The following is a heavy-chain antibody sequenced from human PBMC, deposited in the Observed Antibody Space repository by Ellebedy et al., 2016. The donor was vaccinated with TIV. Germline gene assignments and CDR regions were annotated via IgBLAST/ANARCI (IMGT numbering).Heavy chain of an antibody. D-gene: IGHD3-10*01. V-gene: IGHV1-46*01. CDR2: INPSGGST. J-gene: IGHJ4*02. CDR3: ARDRHYYGSGKNLDY. CDR1: GYTFTSYY. Sequence: AASVKVSCKASGYTFTSYYMHWVRQAPGQGLEWMGIINPSGGSTSYAQKFQGRVTMTRDTSTSTVYMELSSLRSEDTAVYYCARDRHYYGSGKNLDYWGQGTLVTVSS.